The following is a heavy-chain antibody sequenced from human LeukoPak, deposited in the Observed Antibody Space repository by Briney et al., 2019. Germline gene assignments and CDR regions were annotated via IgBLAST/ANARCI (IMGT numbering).Heavy chain of an antibody. V-gene: IGHV4-59*01. J-gene: IGHJ4*02. CDR3: ARGQWLYYFDY. Sequence: SETLSLTCTVSGGPISSYYWSWIRQLPGKGLEWIGYIYYSGSTNYNPSLKSRVTISVDTSKNQFSLKLSSVTAADTAVYYCARGQWLYYFDYWGQGTLVTVSS. D-gene: IGHD6-19*01. CDR2: IYYSGST. CDR1: GGPISSYY.